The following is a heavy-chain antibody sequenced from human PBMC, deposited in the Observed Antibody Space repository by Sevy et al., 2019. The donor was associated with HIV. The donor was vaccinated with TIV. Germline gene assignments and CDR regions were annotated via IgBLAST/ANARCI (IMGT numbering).Heavy chain of an antibody. CDR3: ARAIGTQVAGLYYFDY. CDR1: GYSISSDYY. CDR2: IYDSGYS. Sequence: SETLSLTCAVSGYSISSDYYWGWIRQPPGKGQEWIGSIYDSGYSYYNPSLKSRVTISVDTSKNQFSLKLSSVTAADTAVYYCARAIGTQVAGLYYFDYWGQRTLVTVSS. J-gene: IGHJ4*02. V-gene: IGHV4-38-2*01. D-gene: IGHD6-19*01.